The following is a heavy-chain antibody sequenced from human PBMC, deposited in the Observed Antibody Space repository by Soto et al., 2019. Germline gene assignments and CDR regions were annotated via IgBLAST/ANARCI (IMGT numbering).Heavy chain of an antibody. Sequence: SVPRSLTRASNNAAIVGCYWGWIRQPPGKGLEWIGEINHSGSTNYNPSLKSRVTISVDTSKNQFSLKLSSVTVADTAVSYCARAAAYLNAFDIWGQGTMVT. CDR3: ARAAAYLNAFDI. J-gene: IGHJ3*02. V-gene: IGHV4-34*01. D-gene: IGHD6-13*01. CDR1: NAAIVGCY. CDR2: INHSGST.